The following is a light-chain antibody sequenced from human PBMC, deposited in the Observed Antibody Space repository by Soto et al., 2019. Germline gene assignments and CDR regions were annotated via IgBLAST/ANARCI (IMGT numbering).Light chain of an antibody. CDR3: QQYKSFPWT. CDR2: MAS. Sequence: DIQMTQSPSTLSASVGDRVTITCRASQSISNWLAWYQQKPGKAPKLLIYMASTLEMGVPSRFSGSGSGAEFTLTISSLQPEDFATYYCQQYKSFPWTFGQGAKVEI. J-gene: IGKJ1*01. CDR1: QSISNW. V-gene: IGKV1-5*03.